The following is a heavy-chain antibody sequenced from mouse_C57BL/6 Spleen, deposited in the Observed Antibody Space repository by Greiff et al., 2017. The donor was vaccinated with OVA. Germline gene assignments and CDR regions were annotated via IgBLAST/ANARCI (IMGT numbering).Heavy chain of an antibody. Sequence: VQVVESGAELAKPGASVKLSCKASGYTFTSYWMHWVKQRPGQGLEWIGYINPSSGYTKYNQKFKDKATLTADKSSSTAYMQLSSLTYEDSAVYYCAAPSYESYFDYWGQGTTLTVSS. CDR1: GYTFTSYW. J-gene: IGHJ2*01. D-gene: IGHD1-1*01. CDR2: INPSSGYT. CDR3: AAPSYESYFDY. V-gene: IGHV1-7*01.